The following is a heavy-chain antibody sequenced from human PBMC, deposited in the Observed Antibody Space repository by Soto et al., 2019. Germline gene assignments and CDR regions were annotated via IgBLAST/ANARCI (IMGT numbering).Heavy chain of an antibody. J-gene: IGHJ2*01. V-gene: IGHV3-21*01. CDR1: GFTFSSYS. D-gene: IGHD2-21*02. Sequence: GGSLRLSCAASGFTFSSYSMNWVRQAPGKGLEWVSSISSSSSYIYYADSVKGRFTISRDNAKNSLYLQMNSLRAEDTAVYYCARGVGIVVVTAPLYWYFDLWGRGTLVTVSS. CDR3: ARGVGIVVVTAPLYWYFDL. CDR2: ISSSSSYI.